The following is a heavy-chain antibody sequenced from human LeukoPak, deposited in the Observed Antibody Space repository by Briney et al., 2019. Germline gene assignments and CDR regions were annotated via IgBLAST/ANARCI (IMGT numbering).Heavy chain of an antibody. Sequence: GGSLRLSCAASGFTFSSYAMSWVRQAPGKGLEWVSAISGSGGSTYYADSVKGRFTISRDNSKNTLYLQMNSLRAEDTAVYYCAKPLYCSSTSCSDYWGQGTLVTVSS. V-gene: IGHV3-23*01. D-gene: IGHD2-2*01. J-gene: IGHJ4*02. CDR1: GFTFSSYA. CDR3: AKPLYCSSTSCSDY. CDR2: ISGSGGST.